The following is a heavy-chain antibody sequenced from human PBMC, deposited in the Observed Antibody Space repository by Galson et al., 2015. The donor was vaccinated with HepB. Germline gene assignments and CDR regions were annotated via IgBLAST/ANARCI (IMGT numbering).Heavy chain of an antibody. V-gene: IGHV2-70*04. CDR1: GFSVSTTGMR. CDR2: IDWDDDR. Sequence: PALVKPTQTLTLTCTFFGFSVSTTGMRVSWIRQPPGKALEWLARIDWDDDRFYSPSLKTRLTISKDTSKNQVVLTLAYTDPADTATYYCARTSGSDYLDAFDMWGQGTMVTVSP. D-gene: IGHD4-17*01. J-gene: IGHJ3*02. CDR3: ARTSGSDYLDAFDM.